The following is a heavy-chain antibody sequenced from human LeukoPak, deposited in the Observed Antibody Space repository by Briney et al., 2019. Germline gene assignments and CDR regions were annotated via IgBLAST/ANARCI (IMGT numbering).Heavy chain of an antibody. D-gene: IGHD6-6*01. Sequence: GGSLRLSCAASGFTFSSYSMNWVRQAPGKGLEWVSSISSSSSYIYYADSVKGRFTISRDNSKNSLYLQMNSLRTEDTALYYCAKDVAARAYYYYYMDVWGKGTTVTVSS. CDR2: ISSSSSYI. J-gene: IGHJ6*03. V-gene: IGHV3-21*04. CDR1: GFTFSSYS. CDR3: AKDVAARAYYYYYMDV.